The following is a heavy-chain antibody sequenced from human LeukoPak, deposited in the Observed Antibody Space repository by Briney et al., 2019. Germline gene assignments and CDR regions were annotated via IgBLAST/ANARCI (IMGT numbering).Heavy chain of an antibody. J-gene: IGHJ4*02. CDR2: IHYSGNT. CDR3: ARGPLDSGYTYFDY. Sequence: SETLSLTCTVSGGSISSYYWSWIRQPPGKGLEWIGYIHYSGNTNYNPSLKSRVTVSVDTSKNQFSLKLTSLTAADTAVYHCARGPLDSGYTYFDYWGQGTLVTVSS. D-gene: IGHD5-12*01. V-gene: IGHV4-59*01. CDR1: GGSISSYY.